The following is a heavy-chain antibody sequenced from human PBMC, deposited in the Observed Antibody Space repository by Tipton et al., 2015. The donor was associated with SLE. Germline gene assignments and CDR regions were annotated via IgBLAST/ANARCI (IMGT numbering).Heavy chain of an antibody. CDR2: IDPGGGSA. J-gene: IGHJ4*02. CDR1: GYTFTSDF. V-gene: IGHV1-46*01. D-gene: IGHD1-1*01. CDR3: ASSEDVQDFAY. Sequence: QLVQSGAEVRKPGASVQVSCRASGYTFTSDFMHWVRQAPGEGLEWMGIIDPGGGSARYAQKFQGRVTMTRDTSTSTVYMEMRGLRSADTAVYYCASSEDVQDFAYWGQGTLVTVSS.